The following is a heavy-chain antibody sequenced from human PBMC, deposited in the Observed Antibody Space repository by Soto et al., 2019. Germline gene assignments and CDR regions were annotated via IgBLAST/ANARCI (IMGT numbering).Heavy chain of an antibody. CDR2: IIPIFGTA. J-gene: IGHJ5*02. V-gene: IGHV1-69*06. D-gene: IGHD1-7*01. Sequence: QVQLVQSGAEVKKPGSSVKVSCKASGGTFSSYAISWVRQAPGQGLEWMGGIIPIFGTANYAQKFQGRVTITADKSPSTAYMELSSLRSEDTAVYYCARDVELELREDWFDPWGQGTLVTVSS. CDR1: GGTFSSYA. CDR3: ARDVELELREDWFDP.